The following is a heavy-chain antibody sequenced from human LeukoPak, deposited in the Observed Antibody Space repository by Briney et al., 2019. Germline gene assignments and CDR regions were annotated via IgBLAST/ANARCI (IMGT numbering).Heavy chain of an antibody. CDR2: ISYDGSNK. CDR1: GFTFSSYG. J-gene: IGHJ4*02. D-gene: IGHD1-14*01. V-gene: IGHV3-30*03. CDR3: ARRSQHYFDY. Sequence: GRSLRLSCAASGFTFSSYGMHWVRQAPGKGLEGVAVISYDGSNKYYADSVKGRFTISRDNSKNTLYLQINSLRAEDTAVYYCARRSQHYFDYWGQGTLVTVSS.